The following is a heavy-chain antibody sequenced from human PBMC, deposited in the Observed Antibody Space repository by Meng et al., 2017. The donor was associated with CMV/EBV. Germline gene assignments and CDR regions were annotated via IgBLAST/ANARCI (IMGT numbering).Heavy chain of an antibody. CDR2: IYYSGST. J-gene: IGHJ4*02. CDR1: CGSISSGDYY. Sequence: VQLQEPAPRLVKPSQTLSLTCTVSCGSISSGDYYWSWIRQPPGKGLEWIGYIYYSGSTYYNPSLKSRVTISVDTSKNQFSLKLSSVTAADTAVYYCARVGRTSCYDYWGQGTLVTVSS. D-gene: IGHD2-2*01. CDR3: ARVGRTSCYDY. V-gene: IGHV4-30-4*08.